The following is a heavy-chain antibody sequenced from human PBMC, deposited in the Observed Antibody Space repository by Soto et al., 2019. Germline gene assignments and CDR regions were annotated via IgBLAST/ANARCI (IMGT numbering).Heavy chain of an antibody. J-gene: IGHJ4*02. Sequence: GGSLRLSCSASGFTFSSYAMHWVRQAPGKGLEYVSAISSNGGSTYYADSVKGRFTISRDNSKNTLYLQMNSLGAEDTAVYYCAKDSLREIAVAGTLDYWGQGTLVTVSS. CDR1: GFTFSSYA. V-gene: IGHV3-64*04. CDR3: AKDSLREIAVAGTLDY. D-gene: IGHD6-19*01. CDR2: ISSNGGST.